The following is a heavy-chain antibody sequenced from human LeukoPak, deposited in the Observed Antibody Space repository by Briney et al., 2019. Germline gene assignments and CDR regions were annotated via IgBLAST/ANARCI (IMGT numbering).Heavy chain of an antibody. D-gene: IGHD4-23*01. Sequence: GASVKVSCKASGGTFRSNAISWVRQAPGQGLEWMGGITPIFGTANYARKFQGRVTITAVESMSTAYMELSSLRSEDTAVYYCARGWLAETTVVTPYNYWGQGTLVTVSS. CDR1: GGTFRSNA. V-gene: IGHV1-69*13. J-gene: IGHJ4*02. CDR3: ARGWLAETTVVTPYNY. CDR2: ITPIFGTA.